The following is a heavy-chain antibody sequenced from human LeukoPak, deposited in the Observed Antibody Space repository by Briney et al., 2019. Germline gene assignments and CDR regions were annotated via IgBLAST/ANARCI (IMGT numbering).Heavy chain of an antibody. V-gene: IGHV4-59*01. CDR1: GGSISSYY. Sequence: SETLSLTCTVSGGSISSYYWSWIRQPPGKGPEWIGYIYYTGSTNYNPSLKSRVTISVDTSKNQFSLKLSSVTAADTAVYYCASHSVAGSHQFDPWGQGTLATVSS. CDR2: IYYTGST. CDR3: ASHSVAGSHQFDP. D-gene: IGHD6-19*01. J-gene: IGHJ5*02.